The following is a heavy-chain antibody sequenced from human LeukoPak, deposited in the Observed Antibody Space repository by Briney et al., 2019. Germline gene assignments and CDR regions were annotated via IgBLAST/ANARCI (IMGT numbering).Heavy chain of an antibody. Sequence: SETLSLTCTVSGDSISSYYWSWIRQPPGKGLEWIGYIYHSGSTNYNPSLKSRATISVDTSKNQFSLKLSSVTAADTAVYYCARPYGSGSYYNPWGQGTLVTVSS. CDR3: ARPYGSGSYYNP. CDR1: GDSISSYY. J-gene: IGHJ5*02. D-gene: IGHD3-10*01. CDR2: IYHSGST. V-gene: IGHV4-59*08.